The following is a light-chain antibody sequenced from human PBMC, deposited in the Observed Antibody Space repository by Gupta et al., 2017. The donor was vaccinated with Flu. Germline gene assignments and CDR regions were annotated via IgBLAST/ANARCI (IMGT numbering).Light chain of an antibody. CDR2: DAS. CDR3: QQRSNWPPWT. CDR1: QSVSSY. Sequence: EIVLTQSPATLSSSPGERATLSCRASQSVSSYLAWYQQKPGQAPRLLIYDASNRATGIPARFSGSGSGTDFTLTISSLEPEDFAVYYCQQRSNWPPWTCGQGTKVEIK. V-gene: IGKV3-11*01. J-gene: IGKJ1*01.